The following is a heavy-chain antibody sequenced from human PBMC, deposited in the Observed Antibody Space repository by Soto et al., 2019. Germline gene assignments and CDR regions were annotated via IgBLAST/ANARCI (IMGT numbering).Heavy chain of an antibody. CDR3: ARSSYERSGYLPYYYGMDV. CDR1: GFTFNDYA. J-gene: IGHJ6*02. Sequence: EVQLLDSGGGLGQSGGSLRLSCAASGFTFNDYAMSWVRQAPGKGLEWVSVISASGTQTYYVDSVKGRFTISRDNSKNTLYLQMNSLRAEDTAVYYCARSSYERSGYLPYYYGMDVWGQGTTVTVSS. D-gene: IGHD3-22*01. CDR2: ISASGTQT. V-gene: IGHV3-23*01.